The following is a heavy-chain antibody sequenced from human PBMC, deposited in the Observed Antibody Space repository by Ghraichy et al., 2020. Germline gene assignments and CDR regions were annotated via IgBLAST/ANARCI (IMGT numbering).Heavy chain of an antibody. CDR1: GGSISSSSYY. CDR3: ARIRITIFGVVANGFDP. J-gene: IGHJ5*02. D-gene: IGHD3-3*01. CDR2: IYYSGST. V-gene: IGHV4-39*02. Sequence: SETLSLTCTVSGGSISSSSYYWGWIRQPPGMGLDWIGCIYYSGSTYYTPSLKIRVTITVYTSKNHLSLKRSSVTAADTAVYDCARIRITIFGVVANGFDPWGQGTLVTVSS.